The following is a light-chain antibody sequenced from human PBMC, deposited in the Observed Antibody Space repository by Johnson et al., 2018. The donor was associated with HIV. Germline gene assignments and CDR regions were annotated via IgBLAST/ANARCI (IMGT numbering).Light chain of an antibody. J-gene: IGLJ1*01. CDR2: ENN. V-gene: IGLV1-51*02. Sequence: QSVLTQPPSVSAAPGQKVTISCSGSSSKIGNNYVSWYQQLPGTAPKLLIYENNKRPSGIPDRFSGSKSGTSATLGITGLQTGDEADYYCGTWDSSLSVYVFGTTTKVTVL. CDR3: GTWDSSLSVYV. CDR1: SSKIGNNY.